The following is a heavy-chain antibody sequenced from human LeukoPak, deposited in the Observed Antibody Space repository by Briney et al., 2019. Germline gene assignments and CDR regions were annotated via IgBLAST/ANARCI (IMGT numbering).Heavy chain of an antibody. CDR1: GGSISCYY. CDR2: IYYSGNT. J-gene: IGHJ4*02. V-gene: IGHV4-59*01. Sequence: SETLSLTCTVSGGSISCYYWSWIRQPPGKGLEWIGYIYYSGNTNYNPSLKSRVTISVDTSKKQFSLNLRSVTAADTAVYYCARTPTYYGSATYLDYWGQGTLVTVSS. CDR3: ARTPTYYGSATYLDY. D-gene: IGHD3-10*01.